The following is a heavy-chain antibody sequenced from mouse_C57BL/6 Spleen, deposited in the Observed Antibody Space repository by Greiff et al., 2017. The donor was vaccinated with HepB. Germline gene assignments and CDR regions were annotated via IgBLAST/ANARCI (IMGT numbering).Heavy chain of an antibody. CDR3: ATSTVVERSLYYYAMDY. J-gene: IGHJ4*01. CDR2: IHPSDSDT. D-gene: IGHD1-1*01. Sequence: QVQLKQPGAELVKPGASVKVSCKASGYTFTSYWMHWVKQRPGQGLEWIGRIHPSDSDTNYNQKFKGKATLTVDKSSSTAYMQLSSLTSEDSAVYYCATSTVVERSLYYYAMDYWGQGTSVTVSS. V-gene: IGHV1-74*01. CDR1: GYTFTSYW.